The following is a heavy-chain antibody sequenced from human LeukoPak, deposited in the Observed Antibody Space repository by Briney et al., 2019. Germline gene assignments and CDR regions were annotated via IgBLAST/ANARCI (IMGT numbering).Heavy chain of an antibody. V-gene: IGHV4-59*01. CDR2: IYYSGST. CDR1: GFTFSTYW. J-gene: IGHJ4*02. CDR3: ARWWAAAGNFDY. Sequence: GSLRLSCTASGFTFSTYWMSWIRQPPGKGLEWIGYIYYSGSTNYNPSLKSRVTISVDTSKNQFSLKLSSVTAADTAVYYCARWWAAAGNFDYWGQGTLVTVSS. D-gene: IGHD6-13*01.